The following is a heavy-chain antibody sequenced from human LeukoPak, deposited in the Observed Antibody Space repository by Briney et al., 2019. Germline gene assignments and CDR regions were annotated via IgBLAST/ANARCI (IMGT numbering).Heavy chain of an antibody. D-gene: IGHD6-19*01. CDR1: GGSFSGYY. V-gene: IGHV4-34*01. CDR2: INHSGST. CDR3: ARGAVESSGWFFDY. J-gene: IGHJ4*02. Sequence: SETLSLTCAVYGGSFSGYYWSWIRQPPGKGLEWIGEINHSGSTNYNPSLKSRVTISVDTSKNQFSLKLSSVTAADTAVYYCARGAVESSGWFFDYWGQGTLVTVSS.